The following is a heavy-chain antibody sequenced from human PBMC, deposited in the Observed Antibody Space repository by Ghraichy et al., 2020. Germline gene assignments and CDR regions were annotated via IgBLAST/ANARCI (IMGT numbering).Heavy chain of an antibody. J-gene: IGHJ4*02. CDR3: ARGRGKWWLLDGFVDYFDY. D-gene: IGHD3-22*01. CDR1: GGSFSGYY. CDR2: INHSGST. Sequence: SETLSLTCAVYGGSFSGYYWSWIRQPPGKGLEWIGEINHSGSTNYNPSLKSRVTISVDTSKNQFSLKLSSVTAADTAVYYCARGRGKWWLLDGFVDYFDYWGQGTLVTVSS. V-gene: IGHV4-34*01.